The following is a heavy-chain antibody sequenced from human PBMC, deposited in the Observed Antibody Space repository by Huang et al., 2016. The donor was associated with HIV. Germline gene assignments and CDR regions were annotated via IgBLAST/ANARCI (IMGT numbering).Heavy chain of an antibody. D-gene: IGHD2-21*01. Sequence: QVQLVQSGAEVKKPGASVKVSCKVSGYTLTELSIHWVRQAPGKGLEWMGGFAPEHGETIYAQNFQGRVTMTEDTSTDTAYMELHRLRPEDTAVYYCAAGYDTYYDIWGQGTMVIASS. CDR2: FAPEHGET. CDR1: GYTLTELS. V-gene: IGHV1-24*01. CDR3: AAGYDTYYDI. J-gene: IGHJ3*02.